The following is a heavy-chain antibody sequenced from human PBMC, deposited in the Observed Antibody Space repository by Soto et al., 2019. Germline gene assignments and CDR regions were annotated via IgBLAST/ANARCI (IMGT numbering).Heavy chain of an antibody. J-gene: IGHJ4*02. Sequence: GSLRLSCAASGFTFSSYWMSWVRQAPGKGLEWVANIKQDGSEKYYVDSVKGRFTISRDNAKNSLYLQMNSLRAEDTAVYYCASLVITMVRGVSDYWGQGTLVTVSS. D-gene: IGHD3-10*01. CDR1: GFTFSSYW. CDR3: ASLVITMVRGVSDY. V-gene: IGHV3-7*01. CDR2: IKQDGSEK.